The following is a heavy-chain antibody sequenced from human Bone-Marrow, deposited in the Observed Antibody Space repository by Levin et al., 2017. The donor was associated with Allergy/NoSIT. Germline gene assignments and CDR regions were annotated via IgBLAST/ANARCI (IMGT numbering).Heavy chain of an antibody. CDR1: GFTFSSYA. D-gene: IGHD5-12*01. V-gene: IGHV3-30-3*01. Sequence: GGSLRLSCAASGFTFSSYAMHWVRQAPGKGLEWVAVISYDGSNKYYADSVKGRFTISRDNSKNTLYLQMNSLRAEDTAVYYCARDSSGYAPQYYFDYWGQGTLVTVSS. CDR3: ARDSSGYAPQYYFDY. J-gene: IGHJ4*02. CDR2: ISYDGSNK.